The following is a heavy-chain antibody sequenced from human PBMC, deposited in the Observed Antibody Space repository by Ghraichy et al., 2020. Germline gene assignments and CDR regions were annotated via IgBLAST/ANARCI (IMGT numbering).Heavy chain of an antibody. J-gene: IGHJ5*02. CDR3: AHRQRDFYYDSSGHEPMVFDP. CDR2: IYWDGDK. CDR1: GFSLSTSGVG. Sequence: SGPTLVKPTQTLTLTCNFSGFSLSTSGVGVGWIRQPPGKALEWLALIYWDGDKRYSPSLKSRLTITKDTSENQVVLRMTNMDPTDTATYYCAHRQRDFYYDSSGHEPMVFDPWGQGTLVTVSS. D-gene: IGHD3-22*01. V-gene: IGHV2-5*02.